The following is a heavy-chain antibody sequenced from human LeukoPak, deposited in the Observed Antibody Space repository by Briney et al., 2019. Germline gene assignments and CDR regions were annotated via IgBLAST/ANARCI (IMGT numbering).Heavy chain of an antibody. V-gene: IGHV3-7*01. Sequence: GGSLRLSCAASGFTFSNYWMAWVRQAPGKGLEWVANIKQDGSEKYYVDSVKGRFTISRDNAKNSLYLQMNSLRAEDTAVYYCARDYRYYYGMDVWGQGTTVTVSS. CDR1: GFTFSNYW. J-gene: IGHJ6*02. CDR2: IKQDGSEK. CDR3: ARDYRYYYGMDV.